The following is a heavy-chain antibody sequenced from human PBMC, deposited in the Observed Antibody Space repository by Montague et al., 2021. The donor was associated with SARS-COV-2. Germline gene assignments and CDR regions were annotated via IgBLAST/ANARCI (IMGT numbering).Heavy chain of an antibody. D-gene: IGHD5-12*01. J-gene: IGHJ3*02. CDR3: ARRGRKLLPVATTIGGFDI. V-gene: IGHV4-39*02. CDR2: IYDSGST. CDR1: GGSISSSNYY. Sequence: SETLSLTCTVSGGSISSSNYYWDWIRQPPGKGLEWIGSIYDSGSTYYNPSLKIRVTISMDTSKNHFSLKLSSVTAADTAVYYCARRGRKLLPVATTIGGFDIWGQGTMVTVSS.